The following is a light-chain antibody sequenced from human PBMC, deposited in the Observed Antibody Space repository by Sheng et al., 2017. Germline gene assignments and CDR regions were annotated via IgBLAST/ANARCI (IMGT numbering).Light chain of an antibody. Sequence: DIQMTQSPSTLSASVGDRVNITCRASQSFSSWFAWYQQKPGKAPKLLLYKASNLESGVPSRFSGSGSGTEFTLTISSLQPDDFAIYFCQQYNSYPYTFGLGDQAGDQT. V-gene: IGKV1-5*03. CDR1: QSFSSW. J-gene: IGKJ2*01. CDR2: KAS. CDR3: QQYNSYPYT.